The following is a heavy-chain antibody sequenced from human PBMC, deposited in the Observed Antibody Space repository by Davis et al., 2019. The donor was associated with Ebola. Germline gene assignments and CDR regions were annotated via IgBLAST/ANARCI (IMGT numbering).Heavy chain of an antibody. CDR3: AKQRGVGAIDYDY. J-gene: IGHJ4*02. D-gene: IGHD1-26*01. CDR1: GFIVSSNY. V-gene: IGHV3-23*01. CDR2: ISGSGGST. Sequence: PGGSLRLSCAASGFIVSSNYMSWVRQAPGKGLEWVSAISGSGGSTYYADSVKGRFTTFRDNPKNTLYLQMNSLRADDTAVYYCAKQRGVGAIDYDYWGRGTVVTVSS.